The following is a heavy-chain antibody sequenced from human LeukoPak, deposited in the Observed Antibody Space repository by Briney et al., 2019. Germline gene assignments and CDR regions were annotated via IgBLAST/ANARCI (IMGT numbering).Heavy chain of an antibody. CDR3: ARVSQTDYDFDY. CDR1: GYTFTSYG. D-gene: IGHD4-17*01. Sequence: GASVKVSCKASGYTFTSYGISWVRQAPGQGLEWMGWISAYNGNTDYAQKFQGRVTMTTDTSTSTACMELRSLRSDDTAVYYCARVSQTDYDFDYWGQGTLVTVSS. J-gene: IGHJ4*02. V-gene: IGHV1-18*01. CDR2: ISAYNGNT.